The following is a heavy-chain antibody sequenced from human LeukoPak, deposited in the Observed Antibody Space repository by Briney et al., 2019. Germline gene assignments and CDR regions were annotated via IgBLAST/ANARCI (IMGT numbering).Heavy chain of an antibody. CDR3: ARGGGSYYEDY. D-gene: IGHD1-26*01. V-gene: IGHV4-34*01. Sequence: SETLSPTCAVYGGSFSGYYWTWIRQPPGKGLEWIGEINHSGSTNCNPSLKSRVTISVDTSKNQISLNLNSVTAADTAVYYCARGGGSYYEDYWGQGTLVTVSS. CDR2: INHSGST. CDR1: GGSFSGYY. J-gene: IGHJ4*02.